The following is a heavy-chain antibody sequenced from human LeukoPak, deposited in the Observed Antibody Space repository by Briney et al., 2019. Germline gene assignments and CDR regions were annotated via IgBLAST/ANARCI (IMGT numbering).Heavy chain of an antibody. D-gene: IGHD5-24*01. CDR2: INPSDGST. J-gene: IGHJ3*01. CDR3: ARIRDGYNDVYDL. Sequence: GTSVKVSCKASGYTFSSYYMHWVRHAPRPGHEWMGIINPSDGSTSYAQHFHSRVTSTRDTSTSTDYMERRSPGSDATPTYYCARIRDGYNDVYDLWGQGTVVTVLS. CDR1: GYTFSSYY. V-gene: IGHV1-46*01.